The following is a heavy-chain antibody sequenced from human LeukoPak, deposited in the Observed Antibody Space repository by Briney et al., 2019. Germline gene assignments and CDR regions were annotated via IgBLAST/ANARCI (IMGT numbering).Heavy chain of an antibody. CDR3: ARDSSYDLDY. CDR2: ISYDGSNK. V-gene: IGHV3-30-3*01. CDR1: GFTFSSYA. D-gene: IGHD5-18*01. J-gene: IGHJ4*02. Sequence: PGRSLRLSCAASGFTFSSYAMHWVRQAPGKGLEWVAVISYDGSNKYYADSVKGRFTISRDNSKNTLYLQMNCLRAEDTAVYYCARDSSYDLDYWGQGTLVTVSS.